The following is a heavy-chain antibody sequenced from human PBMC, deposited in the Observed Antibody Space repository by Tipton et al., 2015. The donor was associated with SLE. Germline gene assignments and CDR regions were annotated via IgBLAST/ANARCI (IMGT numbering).Heavy chain of an antibody. D-gene: IGHD3-3*01. J-gene: IGHJ4*02. CDR2: ISRGGSST. CDR3: ARSISGVVTPFDY. CDR1: QFSFSLYV. Sequence: SLRLSCAASQFSFSLYVMTWVRQAPGKGLEWVSTISRGGSSTYYADSVKGRFIISRDNSKNTLYLQMHSLRTGDTAVYYCARSISGVVTPFDYWGQGTLVTVSS. V-gene: IGHV3-23*01.